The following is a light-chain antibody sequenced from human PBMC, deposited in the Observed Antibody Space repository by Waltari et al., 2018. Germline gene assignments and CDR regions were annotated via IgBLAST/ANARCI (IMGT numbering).Light chain of an antibody. CDR1: SSDIGGYNY. CDR3: TSYTTTKTVV. CDR2: DVA. Sequence: QSALTQPASVSGSPGQSITISCTGTSSDIGGYNYVSWYQQHPGKAPKLMIYDVARWTSGVASRFSGSKSGNAASLTISGLQAEDEADYYCTSYTTTKTVVFGGGTKVTVL. J-gene: IGLJ2*01. V-gene: IGLV2-14*01.